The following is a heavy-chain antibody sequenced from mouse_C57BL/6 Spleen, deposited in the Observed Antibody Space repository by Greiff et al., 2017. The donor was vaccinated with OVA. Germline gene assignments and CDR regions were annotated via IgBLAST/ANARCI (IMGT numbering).Heavy chain of an antibody. CDR1: GFTFSSYG. V-gene: IGHV5-6*01. CDR3: ARPNGSSFWYFDV. CDR2: ISSGGSYT. J-gene: IGHJ1*03. D-gene: IGHD1-1*01. Sequence: EVKLVESGGDLVKPGGSLKLSCAASGFTFSSYGMSWVRQTPDKRLEWVATISSGGSYTYYPDSVKGRFTISRDNAKNTLYLQMSSLKSEDTAMYYCARPNGSSFWYFDVWGTGTTVTVSS.